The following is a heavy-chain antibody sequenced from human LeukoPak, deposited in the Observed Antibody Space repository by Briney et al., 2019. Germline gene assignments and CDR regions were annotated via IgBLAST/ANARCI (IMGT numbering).Heavy chain of an antibody. CDR3: ARDYNDYGDYVGYYYMDV. CDR1: GFTFSSYW. D-gene: IGHD4-17*01. J-gene: IGHJ6*03. Sequence: TGGSLRLSCAASGFTFSSYWMSWVRQAHGEGLEWVANIKQDGSEKNYVDSVKDRFIISRENDKNSLYLQMNSLRAEDTAVYYCARDYNDYGDYVGYYYMDVWGKGTTVTVSS. V-gene: IGHV3-7*01. CDR2: IKQDGSEK.